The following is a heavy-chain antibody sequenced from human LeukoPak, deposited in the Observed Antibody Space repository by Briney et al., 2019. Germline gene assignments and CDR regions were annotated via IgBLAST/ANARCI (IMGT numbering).Heavy chain of an antibody. Sequence: SETLSLTCAVYGGSFSGYYWSWIRQPPGKGLEWIGEINHSGSTNYNPSLKSRVTISGDTSKNQFSLKLSSVTAADTAVYYCARGQLLLEGYVYYMDVWGKGTTVTVSS. V-gene: IGHV4-34*01. J-gene: IGHJ6*03. D-gene: IGHD2-2*01. CDR1: GGSFSGYY. CDR2: INHSGST. CDR3: ARGQLLLEGYVYYMDV.